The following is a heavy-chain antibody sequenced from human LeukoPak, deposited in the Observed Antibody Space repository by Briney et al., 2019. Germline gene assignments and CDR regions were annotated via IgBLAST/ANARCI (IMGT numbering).Heavy chain of an antibody. CDR3: ARGHRNVDYVVWFDP. CDR2: INTNTGNP. D-gene: IGHD4-17*01. CDR1: GYNFTTYA. Sequence: ASVKVSCKASGYNFTTYALHWVRQAPGQGLEWMGWINTNTGNPMYAQDFTGRFVFSLNTSVSTSYLQIRSLKADDTAMYYCARGHRNVDYVVWFDPWGQGTLVTVSS. J-gene: IGHJ5*02. V-gene: IGHV7-4-1*01.